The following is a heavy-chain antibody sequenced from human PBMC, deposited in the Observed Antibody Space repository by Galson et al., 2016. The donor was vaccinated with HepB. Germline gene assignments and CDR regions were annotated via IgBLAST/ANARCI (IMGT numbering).Heavy chain of an antibody. J-gene: IGHJ4*02. CDR1: GFTFSGYA. V-gene: IGHV3-23*01. D-gene: IGHD1-7*01. Sequence: SLRLSCAASGFTFSGYAMAWARQAPGKGLEWVSGISQSGHITYYADSVKGRFTISRDNSKNTLYLQMNSRRGEDTATYFCVKDYRGELPEQFDYWGQGTLVTVSS. CDR3: VKDYRGELPEQFDY. CDR2: ISQSGHIT.